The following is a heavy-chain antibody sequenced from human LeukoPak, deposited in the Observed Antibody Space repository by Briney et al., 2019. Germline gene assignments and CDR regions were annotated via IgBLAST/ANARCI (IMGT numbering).Heavy chain of an antibody. Sequence: GGSLRLSCVASGLSFGNYWMDWVRQAPGKGLEWVGNIKQDGSEKYYVDSVKGRFTISRDNAKNSLYLDMNSLRVEDTAIYYCTRDFDPWGQGALVTVSS. CDR2: IKQDGSEK. CDR1: GLSFGNYW. V-gene: IGHV3-7*01. CDR3: TRDFDP. J-gene: IGHJ5*02.